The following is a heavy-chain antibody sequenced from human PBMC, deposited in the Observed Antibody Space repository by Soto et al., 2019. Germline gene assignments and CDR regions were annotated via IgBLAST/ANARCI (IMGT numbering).Heavy chain of an antibody. V-gene: IGHV3-30*18. J-gene: IGHJ5*02. CDR3: VKDLPGAPVPA. Sequence: QVQLVESGGGVVQPGRSLRLSCVASGLTLRSYGMNWVRQAPGKGLEWVAFISFDGSTVNYGDSVKGRCTISRDNSNNTLLLQMNSLRIDDTAVYFCVKDLPGAPVPAWGQGTRVIVS. CDR1: GLTLRSYG. D-gene: IGHD2-2*01. CDR2: ISFDGSTV.